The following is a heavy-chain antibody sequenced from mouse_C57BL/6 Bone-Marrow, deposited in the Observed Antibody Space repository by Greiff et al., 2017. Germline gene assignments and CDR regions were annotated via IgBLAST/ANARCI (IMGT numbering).Heavy chain of an antibody. D-gene: IGHD1-1*01. CDR1: GYTFTSYW. Sequence: QVQLQQPGAELVRPGTSVKLSCKASGYTFTSYWMHWVKQRPGQGLEWIGVIDPSDSYTNYNQKFKGKATLTVDTSSSTAYMQLSSLTSEDSAVYYCARPYYYGSSYRNYAMDYWGQGTSVAVSS. CDR2: IDPSDSYT. CDR3: ARPYYYGSSYRNYAMDY. V-gene: IGHV1-59*01. J-gene: IGHJ4*01.